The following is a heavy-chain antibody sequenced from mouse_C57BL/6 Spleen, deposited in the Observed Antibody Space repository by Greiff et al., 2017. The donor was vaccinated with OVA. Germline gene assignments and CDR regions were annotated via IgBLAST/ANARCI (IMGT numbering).Heavy chain of an antibody. J-gene: IGHJ4*01. CDR1: GYTFTSYW. Sequence: VQLQQPGAELVKPGASVKLSCKASGYTFTSYWMHWVKQRPGQGLEWIGMIHPNSGSTNYNEKFKSKATLTVDKSSSTAYMQLSSLTSEDSAVYYCARGVRDGYYHAMDYWGQGTSVTVSS. CDR2: IHPNSGST. D-gene: IGHD2-3*01. V-gene: IGHV1-64*01. CDR3: ARGVRDGYYHAMDY.